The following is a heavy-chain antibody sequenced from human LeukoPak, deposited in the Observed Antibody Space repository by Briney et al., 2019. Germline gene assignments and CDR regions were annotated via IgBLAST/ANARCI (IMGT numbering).Heavy chain of an antibody. J-gene: IGHJ4*02. D-gene: IGHD3-10*01. V-gene: IGHV3-48*03. CDR2: ISSSGSTI. Sequence: GGSLRLSCAASGFTFSSYEMNWVRQAPGKGLEWVSYISSSGSTIYYADSVKGRFTISRDNAKNSLYLQMNSLRAEDTAVCYCASPRAADDYWGQGTLVTVSS. CDR3: ASPRAADDY. CDR1: GFTFSSYE.